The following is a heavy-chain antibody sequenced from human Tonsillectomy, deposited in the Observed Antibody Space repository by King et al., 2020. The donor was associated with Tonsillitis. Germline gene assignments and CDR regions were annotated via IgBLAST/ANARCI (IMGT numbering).Heavy chain of an antibody. Sequence: QLQESGPGLVKPSETLSLTCTVSGGSISSYYWSWIRQPPGKGLEWIGYIYYSGSTNYNPSLKSRVTISVDTSKNQFSLKLSSVTAADTAVYYCARDSGSAAAGTGYFDYWGQGXLVTVSS. D-gene: IGHD6-13*01. CDR1: GGSISSYY. CDR2: IYYSGST. J-gene: IGHJ4*02. V-gene: IGHV4-59*01. CDR3: ARDSGSAAAGTGYFDY.